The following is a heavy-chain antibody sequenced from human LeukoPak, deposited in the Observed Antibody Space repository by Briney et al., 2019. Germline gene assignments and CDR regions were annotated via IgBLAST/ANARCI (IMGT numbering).Heavy chain of an antibody. CDR1: GYTFTGYY. Sequence: ASVKVSCKASGYTFTGYYMHWVRQAPGQGLEWMGRINPSSGGTNYAQKFQGRVTMTRDTSISTAYMELSRLGSDDTAVYYCARVSPGYSGYDWSWFDPWGQGTLVTVSS. D-gene: IGHD5-12*01. V-gene: IGHV1-2*06. CDR3: ARVSPGYSGYDWSWFDP. CDR2: INPSSGGT. J-gene: IGHJ5*02.